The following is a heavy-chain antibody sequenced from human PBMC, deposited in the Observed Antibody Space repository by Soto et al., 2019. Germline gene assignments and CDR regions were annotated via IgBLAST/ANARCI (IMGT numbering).Heavy chain of an antibody. V-gene: IGHV1-3*01. D-gene: IGHD2-15*01. Sequence: QVQLVQSGAEVKKPGASVKVSCKASGYTFTSYAMHWVRQAPGQRLEWMGWINAGNGNTKYSQKFQGRVTITRDTSASTAYMELSSLRSEDTAVYYCARAGGCCSGGSCYSDHWYFDLWGRGTLVTVSS. J-gene: IGHJ2*01. CDR1: GYTFTSYA. CDR2: INAGNGNT. CDR3: ARAGGCCSGGSCYSDHWYFDL.